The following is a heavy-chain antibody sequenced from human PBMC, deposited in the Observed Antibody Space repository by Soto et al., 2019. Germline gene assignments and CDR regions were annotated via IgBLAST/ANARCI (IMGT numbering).Heavy chain of an antibody. CDR2: INPSGGNT. D-gene: IGHD3-16*01. V-gene: IGHV1-46*01. CDR3: ARGGGSATTLYFDY. J-gene: IGHJ4*02. CDR1: GYTFTSYF. Sequence: QVQLVQSGAEVKKPGASVKVSCKASGYTFTSYFMHWVRQAPGQGLEWMGIINPSGGNTNYAQKFQGRVTMTGDTSTSTVYMALSSLRSEDTAVFYCARGGGSATTLYFDYWGQGALVTVSS.